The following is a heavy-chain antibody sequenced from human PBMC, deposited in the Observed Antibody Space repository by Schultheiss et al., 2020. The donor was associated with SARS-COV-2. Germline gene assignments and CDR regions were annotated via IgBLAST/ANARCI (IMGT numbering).Heavy chain of an antibody. D-gene: IGHD3-10*01. CDR3: ARSQNRWFSDALDI. J-gene: IGHJ3*02. V-gene: IGHV4-61*01. CDR2: IYASGST. CDR1: GGSVRTGSYY. Sequence: SETLSLTCTVSGGSVRTGSYYWSWIRQLPGKEPECIGFIYASGSTDINPSLESRVTISIDTSKNQFSLELKPVTTADTAVYFCARSQNRWFSDALDIWGQGTRVTVSS.